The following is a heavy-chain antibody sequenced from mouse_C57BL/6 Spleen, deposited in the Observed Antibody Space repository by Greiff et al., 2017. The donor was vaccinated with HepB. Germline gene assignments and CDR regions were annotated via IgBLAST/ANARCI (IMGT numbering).Heavy chain of an antibody. J-gene: IGHJ2*01. CDR1: GFTFSSYG. CDR3: ARHGPPYGSSLFDY. V-gene: IGHV5-6*01. Sequence: EVHLVESGGDLVKPGGSLKLSCAASGFTFSSYGMSWVRQTPDKRLEWVATISSGGSYTYYPDSVKGRFTISRDNAKNTLYLQMSSLKSEDTAMYYCARHGPPYGSSLFDYWGQGTTLTVSS. CDR2: ISSGGSYT. D-gene: IGHD1-1*01.